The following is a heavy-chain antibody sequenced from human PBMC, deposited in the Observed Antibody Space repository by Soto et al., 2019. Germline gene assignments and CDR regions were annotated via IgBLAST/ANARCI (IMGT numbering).Heavy chain of an antibody. CDR2: NNPNSGGT. CDR1: GYTFTGYY. Sequence: ASVKVSCKASGYTFTGYYIHWVRQAPGQGLEWMGWNNPNSGGTNFAQKFQDRITMTRDKSISTAYRELSSLRSDDTAVYFCARDQERYFDWSPKQLVIPIFDYWGQGTLVTVSS. CDR3: ARDQERYFDWSPKQLVIPIFDY. J-gene: IGHJ4*02. V-gene: IGHV1-2*02. D-gene: IGHD3-9*01.